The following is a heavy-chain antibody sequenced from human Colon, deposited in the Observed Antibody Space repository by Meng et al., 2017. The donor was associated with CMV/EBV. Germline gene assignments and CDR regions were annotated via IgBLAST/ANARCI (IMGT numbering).Heavy chain of an antibody. J-gene: IGHJ5*02. CDR3: ARGSNSSFDP. D-gene: IGHD4-11*01. CDR1: GFTFSAYP. V-gene: IGHV3-30*04. CDR2: ISHDGTKR. Sequence: GESLKISCAASGFTFSAYPIHWVRQAPGRGLEWVAIISHDGTKRYYAQSVKGRFTISRDNSQNTVTVQMNSLRGDETAVYYCARGSNSSFDPWGQGTWVTVSS.